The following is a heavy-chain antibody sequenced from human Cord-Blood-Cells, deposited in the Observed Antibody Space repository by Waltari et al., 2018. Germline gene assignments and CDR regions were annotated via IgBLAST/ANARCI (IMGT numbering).Heavy chain of an antibody. Sequence: QVQLVQSGAEVTKPGASVKVSCKVSGYTLSELSMHWVRQAPGNRLEWMGGFDPEDGETIYAQKFQGRVTMTEDTSTNTAYMALSSLRSEDTAVYYCATVPRIRTLAAADNNWFDPWGQGTLVTVSS. CDR1: GYTLSELS. V-gene: IGHV1-24*01. CDR2: FDPEDGET. D-gene: IGHD6-13*01. J-gene: IGHJ5*02. CDR3: ATVPRIRTLAAADNNWFDP.